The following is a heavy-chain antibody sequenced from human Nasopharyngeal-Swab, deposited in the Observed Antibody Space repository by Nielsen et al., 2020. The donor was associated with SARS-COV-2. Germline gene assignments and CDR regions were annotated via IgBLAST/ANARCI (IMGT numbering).Heavy chain of an antibody. J-gene: IGHJ4*02. CDR3: ARGGYYYDSSGYYGSFDY. V-gene: IGHV1-46*01. Sequence: ASVKVSCKASGYTFTGYYMHWVRQAPGQGLEWMGIINPSGGSTSYAQKFQGRVTMTRDTSTSTVYMELSSLRSEDTAVYYCARGGYYYDSSGYYGSFDYWGQGTLVTVSS. CDR1: GYTFTGYY. CDR2: INPSGGST. D-gene: IGHD3-22*01.